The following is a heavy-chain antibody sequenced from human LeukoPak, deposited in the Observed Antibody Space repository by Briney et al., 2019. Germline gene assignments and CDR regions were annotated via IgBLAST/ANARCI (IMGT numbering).Heavy chain of an antibody. J-gene: IGHJ4*02. CDR3: AKAGTRDGYNPGEN. CDR2: ISWNSGSI. V-gene: IGHV3-9*01. D-gene: IGHD5-24*01. Sequence: GRSLRLSCAASGFTFDDYAMHWVRQAPGKGLEWVSGISWNSGSIGYADSVKGRFTISRDNAKKSLYLQMNSLGAEDTALYYCAKAGTRDGYNPGENWGQGTLVTVSS. CDR1: GFTFDDYA.